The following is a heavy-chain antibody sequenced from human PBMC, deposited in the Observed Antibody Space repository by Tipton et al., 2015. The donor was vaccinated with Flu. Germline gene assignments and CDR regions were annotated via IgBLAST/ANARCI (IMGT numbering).Heavy chain of an antibody. J-gene: IGHJ4*02. CDR2: IYHSGST. CDR1: GYSISSGYY. D-gene: IGHD3-9*01. CDR3: ARGVQYYDILTGYTAYFDY. V-gene: IGHV4-38-2*02. Sequence: TLSLTCTVSGYSISSGYYWGWIRQPPGKGLEWIGSIYHSGSTYYNPSLKSRVTISVDTSKNQFSLKLSSVTAADTAVYYCARGVQYYDILTGYTAYFDYWGQGTLVTVSS.